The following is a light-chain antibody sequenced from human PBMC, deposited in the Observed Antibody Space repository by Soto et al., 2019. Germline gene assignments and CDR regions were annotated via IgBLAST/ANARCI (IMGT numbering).Light chain of an antibody. CDR3: AAWDDNLDAYV. CDR2: GDS. CDR1: TSNIGRNI. Sequence: QSVLTPPPSASGTPGQRVTISCSGSTSNIGRNIVNWYQQLPGTAPKVLIYGDSQRPSGVPDRFSGSKSGTSASLAISGLQSEDEADYYCAAWDDNLDAYVPGTGTKVTVL. J-gene: IGLJ1*01. V-gene: IGLV1-44*01.